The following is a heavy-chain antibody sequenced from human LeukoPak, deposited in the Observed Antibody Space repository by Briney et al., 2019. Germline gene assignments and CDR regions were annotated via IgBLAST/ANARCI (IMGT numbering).Heavy chain of an antibody. V-gene: IGHV4-59*11. CDR1: GDPFSSHY. CDR3: ARDLVTVTKGFDI. Sequence: SETLFLTCAVSGDPFSSHYWTWIRQSPGTGLEWIGYISHIGRTNYNPSLKSRVTISIDTSKNQFSLKLRSVTAADTAVYYCARDLVTVTKGFDIWGQGTMVSVSS. D-gene: IGHD4-17*01. J-gene: IGHJ3*02. CDR2: ISHIGRT.